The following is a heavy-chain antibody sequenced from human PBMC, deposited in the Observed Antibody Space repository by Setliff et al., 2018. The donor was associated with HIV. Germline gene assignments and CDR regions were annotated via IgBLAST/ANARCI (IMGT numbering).Heavy chain of an antibody. D-gene: IGHD3-16*01. CDR1: GYSISSGYS. J-gene: IGHJ4*02. CDR2: AYHSGRA. CDR3: AHSLLGAPMSDY. V-gene: IGHV4-38-2*01. Sequence: PSETLSLTCAVSGYSISSGYSWGWVRQPPGKGLEWIGNAYHSGRAFYNPSLESRVTMSIDSSKNLFSLRLDSVTAADSAFYFCAHSLLGAPMSDYWGQGMLVTVSS.